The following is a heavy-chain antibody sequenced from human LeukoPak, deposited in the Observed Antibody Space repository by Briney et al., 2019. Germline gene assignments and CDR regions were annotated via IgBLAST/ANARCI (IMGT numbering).Heavy chain of an antibody. J-gene: IGHJ4*02. Sequence: SETLSLTCTVSGGSISSYYWSWIRQPPGKGLEWIGYIYTSGSTNYNPSLKSRVTISVDTSKNQFSLKLSSVTAADTAVYYCARFSTIFGVVDYFDYWGQGTLVTVPS. CDR1: GGSISSYY. CDR3: ARFSTIFGVVDYFDY. CDR2: IYTSGST. V-gene: IGHV4-4*09. D-gene: IGHD3-3*01.